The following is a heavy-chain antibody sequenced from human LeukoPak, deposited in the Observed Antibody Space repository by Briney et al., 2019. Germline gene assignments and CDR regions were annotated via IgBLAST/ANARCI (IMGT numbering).Heavy chain of an antibody. CDR2: IYYSGST. CDR3: ARDLFGEY. Sequence: PSETLSLTCTVSGGSISSYYWCWIPQPPGKGLEWIGYIYYSGSTNYNPSLKSRVTISVDTSKNQFSLKLNSVTAADTAVYYCARDLFGEYWGQGTLVTVSS. J-gene: IGHJ4*02. CDR1: GGSISSYY. V-gene: IGHV4-59*01. D-gene: IGHD3-10*01.